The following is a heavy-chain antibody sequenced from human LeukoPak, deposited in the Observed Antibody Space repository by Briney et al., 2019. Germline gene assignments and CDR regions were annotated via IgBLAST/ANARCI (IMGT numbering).Heavy chain of an antibody. V-gene: IGHV1-2*06. CDR1: GYTFTGYY. Sequence: ASVKVSCKASGYTFTGYYMHWVRQAPGQGLEWMGRINPNSGGTNYAQKFQGRVTMTRDTSISTAYMELSRLRPDDTAVYYCARGGYSYGSHAFDIWGQGTMVTVSS. D-gene: IGHD5-18*01. CDR2: INPNSGGT. CDR3: ARGGYSYGSHAFDI. J-gene: IGHJ3*02.